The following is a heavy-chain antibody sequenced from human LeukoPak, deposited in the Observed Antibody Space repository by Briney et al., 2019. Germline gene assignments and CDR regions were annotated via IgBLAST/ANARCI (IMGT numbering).Heavy chain of an antibody. Sequence: ASVKVSCKVSGDSLTELSMHWVRQAPGQGLEWMGGFDAEQGEIIYAQEFQGRVTMTEDTSTNTAYMELSSLTSADTAVYYCARALNGGSYFEPSDYWGQGTLVTVSS. CDR3: ARALNGGSYFEPSDY. J-gene: IGHJ4*02. CDR2: FDAEQGEI. D-gene: IGHD1-26*01. CDR1: GDSLTELS. V-gene: IGHV1-24*01.